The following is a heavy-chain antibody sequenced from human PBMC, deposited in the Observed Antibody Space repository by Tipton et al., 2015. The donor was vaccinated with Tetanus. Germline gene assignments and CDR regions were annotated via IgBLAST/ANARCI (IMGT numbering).Heavy chain of an antibody. Sequence: LRLSCTVSGGSISSYYWSWIRQPPGKGLEWIGYIYYSGSTNYNPSLKSRVTISVDTSKNHFSLKLSSVTAADTAVYYCARRRDGSRGDAFDIWGQGPMATVSS. D-gene: IGHD5-24*01. CDR1: GGSISSYY. V-gene: IGHV4-59*01. CDR3: ARRRDGSRGDAFDI. J-gene: IGHJ3*02. CDR2: IYYSGST.